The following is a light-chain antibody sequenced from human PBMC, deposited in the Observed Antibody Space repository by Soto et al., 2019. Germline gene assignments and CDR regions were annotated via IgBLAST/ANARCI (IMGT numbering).Light chain of an antibody. Sequence: NFMLTQPHSVSESPGKTVTISCTRSSGSIASNYVQWYQQRPGSAPTTVIYEDNQRPSGVPDRFSGSIDSSSNSASLTISGLKTEDEADYYCQFYDSSNLYVFGTGTQLTVL. V-gene: IGLV6-57*03. J-gene: IGLJ1*01. CDR3: QFYDSSNLYV. CDR2: EDN. CDR1: SGSIASNY.